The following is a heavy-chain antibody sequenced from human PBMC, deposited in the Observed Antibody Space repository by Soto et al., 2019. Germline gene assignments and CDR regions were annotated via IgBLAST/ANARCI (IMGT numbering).Heavy chain of an antibody. CDR3: ARDSGANAHFSQFDY. Sequence: PGGSPKTSCAASGFTLSSYCFPPVRPAPGMGLEWVAVIWYDGSKEYYADSVKGRFTISRDSSKSTIYLQMNTLRAEDTAVYYCARDSGANAHFSQFDYWGQGTLVTVSS. V-gene: IGHV3-33*01. D-gene: IGHD3-10*01. J-gene: IGHJ4*02. CDR1: GFTLSSYC. CDR2: IWYDGSKE.